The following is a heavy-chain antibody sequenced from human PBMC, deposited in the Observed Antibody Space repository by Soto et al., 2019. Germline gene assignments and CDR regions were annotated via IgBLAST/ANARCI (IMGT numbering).Heavy chain of an antibody. Sequence: PGGSLRLSCAASGFTFSSYAMSWVRQAPGKGLEWVSTISGSGGSTYSADSVKGRFTISRDNSKNTLYLQMNSLRAEDTAVYYCATCSPSARQQLPHHWFDPWGHGTLVTVSS. D-gene: IGHD6-13*01. CDR1: GFTFSSYA. V-gene: IGHV3-23*01. CDR2: ISGSGGST. CDR3: ATCSPSARQQLPHHWFDP. J-gene: IGHJ5*02.